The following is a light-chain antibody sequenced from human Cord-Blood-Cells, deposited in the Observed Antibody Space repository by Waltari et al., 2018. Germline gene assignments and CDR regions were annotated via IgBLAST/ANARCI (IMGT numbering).Light chain of an antibody. CDR1: SSDVGSYNL. V-gene: IGLV2-23*01. Sequence: QSALTQPASVSGSPGQSITISCTGTSSDVGSYNLVSWYQQHPGKAPKLMIYEGSKRPSGVYIRCSGSKSCNSASLTISGLQAEDEADYYCCSYAGSSTWVFGGGTKLTVL. CDR2: EGS. J-gene: IGLJ3*02. CDR3: CSYAGSSTWV.